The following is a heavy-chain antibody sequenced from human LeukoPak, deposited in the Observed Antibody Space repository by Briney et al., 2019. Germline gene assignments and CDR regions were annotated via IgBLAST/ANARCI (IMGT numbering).Heavy chain of an antibody. CDR2: IYHSGST. D-gene: IGHD3-22*01. J-gene: IGHJ1*01. Sequence: KTSETLSLNCIASGYSISSGYYWGWIRQPPGKGLEWIGSIYHSGSTYYNPSLKSRVTISVDTSKNQFSLKLRSVTAADTAVYYCARVVHSTDSSGFYLPEYFQHWGQGTLVTVSS. CDR3: ARVVHSTDSSGFYLPEYFQH. CDR1: GYSISSGYY. V-gene: IGHV4-38-2*02.